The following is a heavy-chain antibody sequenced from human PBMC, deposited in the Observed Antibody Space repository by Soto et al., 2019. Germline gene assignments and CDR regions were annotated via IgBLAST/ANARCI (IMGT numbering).Heavy chain of an antibody. CDR3: AREVGYGSGSYSSQDWFDP. V-gene: IGHV1-69*06. D-gene: IGHD3-10*01. CDR1: GGTFSSYA. J-gene: IGHJ5*02. CDR2: IIPIFGTA. Sequence: QVQLVQSGAEVKKPGSSVKVSCKASGGTFSSYASSWVRQAPGQGLEWMGGIIPIFGTANYAQKFQGRVTITADKSTSTAYMELSSLRSEDTAVYYCAREVGYGSGSYSSQDWFDPWGQGTLVTVSS.